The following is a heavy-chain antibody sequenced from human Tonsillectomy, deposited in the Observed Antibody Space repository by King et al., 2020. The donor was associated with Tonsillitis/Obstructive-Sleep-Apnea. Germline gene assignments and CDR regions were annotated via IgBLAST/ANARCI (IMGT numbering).Heavy chain of an antibody. CDR3: ASGVLRGYSYGYGY. D-gene: IGHD5-18*01. Sequence: QLQESGPGLVKPSETLSLTCTVSGGSISSSSYYWGWIRQPPGKGLEGIGSIYYSGSTYYNPSLKSRVTISVDTSKNQFSLKLSSVTAADTAVYYCASGVLRGYSYGYGYWGQGTLVTVSS. J-gene: IGHJ4*02. V-gene: IGHV4-39*01. CDR1: GGSISSSSYY. CDR2: IYYSGST.